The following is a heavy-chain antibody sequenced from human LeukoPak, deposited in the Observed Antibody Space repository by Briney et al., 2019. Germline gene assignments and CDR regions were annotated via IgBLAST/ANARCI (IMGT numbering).Heavy chain of an antibody. D-gene: IGHD2-2*01. J-gene: IGHJ6*02. CDR2: IKQDGSEK. CDR1: GFTFSTYW. V-gene: IGHV3-7*01. CDR3: ARGPAAPYYYYYGMDV. Sequence: GGSLRLSCAASGFTFSTYWMNWVRQAPGKGLEWVANIKQDGSEKYYVDSVKGRFTISRDNAKSSLYLQMTGLRAEDTAVYHCARGPAAPYYYYYGMDVWGQGTTVTVSS.